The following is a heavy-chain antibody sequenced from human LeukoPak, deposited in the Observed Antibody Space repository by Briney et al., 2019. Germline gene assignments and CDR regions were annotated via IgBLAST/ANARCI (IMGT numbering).Heavy chain of an antibody. J-gene: IGHJ5*02. D-gene: IGHD2-2*01. CDR2: IYYSGST. CDR3: ARMGQVPAAMTNWFDP. V-gene: IGHV4-39*07. CDR1: GGSISSSSYY. Sequence: PSETLSLTCTVSGGSISSSSYYWGWIRQPPGKGLEWIGSIYYSGSTYYNPSLKSRVTISVDTSKNQFSLKLSSVTAADTAVYYCARMGQVPAAMTNWFDPWGQGTLVTVST.